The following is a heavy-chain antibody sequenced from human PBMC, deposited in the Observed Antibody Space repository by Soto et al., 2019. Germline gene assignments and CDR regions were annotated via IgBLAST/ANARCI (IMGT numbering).Heavy chain of an antibody. Sequence: QVQLQESGPGLVKPSQTLSLTCTVSGGSISSGGYYWSWIRQHPGKGLEWIGYIYYSGSTYYNPSLKSRVTISVDTSNNQFSLKLSSVTAADTAVYYCAREYSSSWSLQDWYFDLWGRGTLVTVSS. CDR1: GGSISSGGYY. J-gene: IGHJ2*01. CDR2: IYYSGST. V-gene: IGHV4-31*03. CDR3: AREYSSSWSLQDWYFDL. D-gene: IGHD6-13*01.